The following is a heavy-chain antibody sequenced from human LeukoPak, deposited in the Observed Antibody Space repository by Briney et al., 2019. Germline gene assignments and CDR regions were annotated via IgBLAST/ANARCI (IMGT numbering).Heavy chain of an antibody. V-gene: IGHV3-30*19. CDR2: ISYDGSNK. CDR1: GFTFSNYG. CDR3: ARGPALLRFLEWLSPLDY. J-gene: IGHJ4*02. Sequence: GGSLRLSCAASGFTFSNYGMHWVRQAPGKGLEWVAVISYDGSNKYYADSVKGRFTISRDNSKNTLYLQMNSLRAEDTAVYYCARGPALLRFLEWLSPLDYWGQGTLVTVSS. D-gene: IGHD3-3*01.